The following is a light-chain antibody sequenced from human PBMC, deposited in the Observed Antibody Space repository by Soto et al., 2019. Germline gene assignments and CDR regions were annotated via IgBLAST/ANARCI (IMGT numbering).Light chain of an antibody. CDR1: SSDIGTYNL. J-gene: IGLJ1*01. V-gene: IGLV2-14*02. Sequence: QSALTQPASVSGSPGQSITISCTGTSSDIGTYNLVSWYQHYPGKAPKLMIYEVTNRPSGVTSRFSGSKSENTASLTISGLQAEDEADHYCSSYSATNTLVFGGGTKVTVL. CDR2: EVT. CDR3: SSYSATNTLV.